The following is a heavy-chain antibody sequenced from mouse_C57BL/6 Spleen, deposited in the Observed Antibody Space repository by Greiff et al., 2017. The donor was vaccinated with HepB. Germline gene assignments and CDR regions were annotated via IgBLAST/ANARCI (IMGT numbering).Heavy chain of an antibody. Sequence: EVQRVESGPGLVKPSQSLSLTCSVTGYSITSGYYWNWIRQFPGNKLEWMGYISYDGSNNYNPSLKNRISITRDTSKNQFFLKLNSVTTEDTATYYCAREDWVDYYAMDYWGQGTSVTVSS. D-gene: IGHD4-1*01. J-gene: IGHJ4*01. CDR2: ISYDGSN. CDR3: AREDWVDYYAMDY. CDR1: GYSITSGYY. V-gene: IGHV3-6*01.